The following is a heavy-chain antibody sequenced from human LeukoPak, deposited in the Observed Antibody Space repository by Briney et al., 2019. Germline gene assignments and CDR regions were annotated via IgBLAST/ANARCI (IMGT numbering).Heavy chain of an antibody. J-gene: IGHJ4*02. D-gene: IGHD1-26*01. CDR3: ARQSTRLFNTGSYYPPPAYDY. CDR2: ISTYNDNT. Sequence: ASVKVSCTASGYTFNTYNINWVRQAPGQGLEWMGWISTYNDNTNYAQTFQGRVTMTTDKSTSTAYMELRSLRSDDTAVYYCARQSTRLFNTGSYYPPPAYDYWGQGTLVIVSS. CDR1: GYTFNTYN. V-gene: IGHV1-18*01.